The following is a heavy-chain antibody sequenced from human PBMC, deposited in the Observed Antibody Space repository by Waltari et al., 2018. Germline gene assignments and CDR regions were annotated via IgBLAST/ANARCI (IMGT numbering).Heavy chain of an antibody. V-gene: IGHV3-48*03. Sequence: QVVDSGGGLVQPGRSLRLSCTASGFTFSRYDFNWFRQAPGKAPEWISRINAGGSGMYYADSGKGRFAISRDNANNFLYLQMDRLTVEDTSVYYCERSGGYWGQGSQVTVSS. CDR2: INAGGSGM. CDR1: GFTFSRYD. J-gene: IGHJ4*02. CDR3: ERSGGY. D-gene: IGHD3-16*01.